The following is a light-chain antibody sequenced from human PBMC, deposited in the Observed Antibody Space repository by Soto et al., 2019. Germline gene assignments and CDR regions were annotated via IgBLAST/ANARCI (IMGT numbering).Light chain of an antibody. Sequence: QSALTQPASVSGSPGQSITFSCTGTSSDVGGYNYVSWYQHHPGKAPKLMIYDVSNRPSGVSNRFSGSKSGNTASLTISGLQAEDEADYYCSSYRRSNTLVVFGGGTKFTVL. CDR3: SSYRRSNTLVV. J-gene: IGLJ2*01. V-gene: IGLV2-14*03. CDR1: SSDVGGYNY. CDR2: DVS.